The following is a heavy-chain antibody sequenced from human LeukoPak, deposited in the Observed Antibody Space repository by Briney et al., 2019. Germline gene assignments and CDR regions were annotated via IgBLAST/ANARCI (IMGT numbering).Heavy chain of an antibody. Sequence: GGSLRLSCAASGFTFSSYWMSWVRQAPGKGLEWVSSISSSSSYIYYADSVKGRFTISRDNAKNSLYLQMNSLRAEDTAVYYCAREEDYPGFWDIWGQGTMVTVSS. D-gene: IGHD3-16*01. V-gene: IGHV3-21*01. CDR2: ISSSSSYI. CDR3: AREEDYPGFWDI. J-gene: IGHJ3*02. CDR1: GFTFSSYW.